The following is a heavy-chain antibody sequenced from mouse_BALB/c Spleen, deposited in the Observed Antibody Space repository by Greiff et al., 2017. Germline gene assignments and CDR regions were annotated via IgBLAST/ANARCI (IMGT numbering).Heavy chain of an antibody. CDR2: IWSDGST. CDR1: GFSLTSYG. D-gene: IGHD2-2*01. V-gene: IGHV2-6-2*01. CDR3: ARHIYYGYEGYAMDY. Sequence: VQLVESGPDLVAPSQSLSITCTVSGFSLTSYGVHWVRQPPGKGLEWLVVIWSDGSTTYNSALKSRLSISKDNSKSQVFLKMNSLQTDDTAMYYCARHIYYGYEGYAMDYWGQGTSVTVSS. J-gene: IGHJ4*01.